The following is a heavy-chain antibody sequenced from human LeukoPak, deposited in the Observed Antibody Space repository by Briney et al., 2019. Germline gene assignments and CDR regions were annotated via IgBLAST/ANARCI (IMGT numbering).Heavy chain of an antibody. V-gene: IGHV4-59*01. Sequence: SETLSLTCTVSGGSINSYYWSWIRQPPGKGLEGIGYIYYSGSTNYNPSLKSRVTISVHTSKNQFSLKLSSVTAADTAVYYCARLTGYSSESWFDPWGQGTLVTVSS. CDR2: IYYSGST. CDR1: GGSINSYY. J-gene: IGHJ5*02. D-gene: IGHD3-9*01. CDR3: ARLTGYSSESWFDP.